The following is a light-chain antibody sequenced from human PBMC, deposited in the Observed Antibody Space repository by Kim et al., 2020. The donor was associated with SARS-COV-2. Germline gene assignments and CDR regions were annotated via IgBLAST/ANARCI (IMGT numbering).Light chain of an antibody. J-gene: IGLJ3*02. V-gene: IGLV1-51*01. CDR2: DNN. CDR1: NSNIGNHY. Sequence: GQKVTISCSGGNSNIGNHYVSWYRHLPGTAPKHLIYDNNNRPSGTPDRFSGSKSGTSATLGITGLQTGDEADYYCETWDSSLNVGVFCGGTQLTVL. CDR3: ETWDSSLNVGV.